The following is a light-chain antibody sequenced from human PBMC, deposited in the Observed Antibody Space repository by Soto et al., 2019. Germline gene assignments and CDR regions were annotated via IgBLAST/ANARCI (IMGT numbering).Light chain of an antibody. CDR2: GVS. V-gene: IGKV3-11*01. CDR3: HHCANWPHN. J-gene: IGKJ3*01. Sequence: EVVLTQSPATLSLSPGARATLSCRASQSFGGSLAWYQQKPGQAPRLLIHGVSNRAAVIPARFSGSGSGTDFRLTISSLEPEDVAVYDCHHCANWPHNFGTGTKVDIK. CDR1: QSFGGS.